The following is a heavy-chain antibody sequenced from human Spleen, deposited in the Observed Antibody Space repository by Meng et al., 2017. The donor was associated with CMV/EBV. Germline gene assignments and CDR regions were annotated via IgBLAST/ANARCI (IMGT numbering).Heavy chain of an antibody. V-gene: IGHV5-51*01. Sequence: GSLRLSCKGSGYSFSNYWIAWVRQMPGKGLEWMGMIYPGDSDIRYSPSFQGQVTFSADKSISTAYLQWSSLKASDTAMYYCARLDYLDSSGYRSRYHWFDPWGQGALVTVSS. CDR1: GYSFSNYW. CDR2: IYPGDSDI. D-gene: IGHD3-22*01. CDR3: ARLDYLDSSGYRSRYHWFDP. J-gene: IGHJ5*02.